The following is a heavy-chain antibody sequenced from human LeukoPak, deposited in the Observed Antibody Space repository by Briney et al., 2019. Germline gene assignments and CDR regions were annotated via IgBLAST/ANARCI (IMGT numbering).Heavy chain of an antibody. J-gene: IGHJ6*03. Sequence: SLRLSCAASGFTFDDYAMHWVRQAPGKGLEWVSGISWNSGSIGYADSVKGRFTISRDNAKNSLYLQMNSLRAEDTAVYYCARDYRGYYYYYYMDVWGKGTTVTISS. V-gene: IGHV3-9*01. D-gene: IGHD4-11*01. CDR1: GFTFDDYA. CDR3: ARDYRGYYYYYYMDV. CDR2: ISWNSGSI.